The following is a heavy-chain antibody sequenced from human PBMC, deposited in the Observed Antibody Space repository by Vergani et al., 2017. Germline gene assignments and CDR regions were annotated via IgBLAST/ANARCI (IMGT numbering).Heavy chain of an antibody. J-gene: IGHJ4*02. CDR3: ADDLRGANDYCGSGDY. CDR2: IYTSGST. D-gene: IGHD4-23*01. Sequence: QVQLQESGPGLVKPSQTLSLTCTVSGGSISSGSYYWSWIRQPAGKGLEWIGRIYTSGSTNYNPSHKSRVTISVATSKNQFSLKLSSVTAADTAVYYCADDLRGANDYCGSGDYWGQGTLVTVSS. V-gene: IGHV4-61*02. CDR1: GGSISSGSYY.